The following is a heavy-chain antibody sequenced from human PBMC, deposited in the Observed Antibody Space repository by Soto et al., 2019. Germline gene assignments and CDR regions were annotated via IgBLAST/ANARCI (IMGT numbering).Heavy chain of an antibody. J-gene: IGHJ4*02. CDR2: ITTDKGKT. CDR3: ATRSPAFDY. Sequence: QVQLVQSGPEVKKPGASVKVSCKTSGYIFTSYGINWVRQAPGQGLEGMGWITTDKGKTTYAQKFQGRVTMTTDTSTSTASMEMRSLRSDDTAVYYCATRSPAFDYWGQGTLVTVSS. CDR1: GYIFTSYG. V-gene: IGHV1-18*01.